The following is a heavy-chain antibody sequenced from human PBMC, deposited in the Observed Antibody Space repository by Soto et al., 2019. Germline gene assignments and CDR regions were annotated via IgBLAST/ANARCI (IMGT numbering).Heavy chain of an antibody. CDR1: GYTFTRYA. D-gene: IGHD5-12*01. V-gene: IGHV1-3*01. J-gene: IGHJ4*02. CDR3: ARYSEYSGYDPGCY. CDR2: INAGNGNT. Sequence: ASVKVSSKASGYTFTRYAMHWVRQAPGQRLEWMGWINAGNGNTKYSQKFQGRVTITRDTSASTAYMELSSLRSEDTAVYYCARYSEYSGYDPGCYRGQGSFVTGSS.